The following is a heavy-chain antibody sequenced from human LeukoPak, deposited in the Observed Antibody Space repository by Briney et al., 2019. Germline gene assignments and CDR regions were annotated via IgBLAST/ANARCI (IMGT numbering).Heavy chain of an antibody. Sequence: ASVKVSCKASGYTFTGYYMHWVRQAPGQGLEWMGWINPNSGGTNYAQKFQGRGTMTRDTSTSTAYMEMSRLRSDDTAVYYCARALELHSGLHYYYYYMDVWGKGTTVTVSS. D-gene: IGHD1-7*01. J-gene: IGHJ6*03. CDR2: INPNSGGT. CDR1: GYTFTGYY. V-gene: IGHV1-2*02. CDR3: ARALELHSGLHYYYYYMDV.